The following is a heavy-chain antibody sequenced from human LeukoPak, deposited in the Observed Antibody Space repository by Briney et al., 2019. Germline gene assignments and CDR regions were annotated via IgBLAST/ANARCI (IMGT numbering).Heavy chain of an antibody. CDR2: ISGSGGTT. V-gene: IGHV3-23*01. J-gene: IGHJ4*02. CDR3: AKDPRSYGDYVY. Sequence: GGSLRLSCAASGFTFTSYAMSWVRQAPGKGLEWVSAISGSGGTTYYADSVKGRFTISIDNSKNTLYLQMNSLRAEDTAVYYCAKDPRSYGDYVYWGQGTLDTVSS. CDR1: GFTFTSYA. D-gene: IGHD4-17*01.